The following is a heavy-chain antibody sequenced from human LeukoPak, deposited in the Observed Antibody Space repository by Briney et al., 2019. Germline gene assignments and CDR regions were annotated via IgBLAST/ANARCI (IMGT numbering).Heavy chain of an antibody. D-gene: IGHD5-18*01. J-gene: IGHJ4*02. CDR2: FDVIDGET. Sequence: GASVEVSCTVSGSSLSELSLYWVRQAPGKGLEWMGGFDVIDGETFYAQKFQGRVTMTEDSSTATAYMELSSLGSDDTAFYYCAAGRPYSLLDYWGQGTLLIVSS. V-gene: IGHV1-24*01. CDR1: GSSLSELS. CDR3: AAGRPYSLLDY.